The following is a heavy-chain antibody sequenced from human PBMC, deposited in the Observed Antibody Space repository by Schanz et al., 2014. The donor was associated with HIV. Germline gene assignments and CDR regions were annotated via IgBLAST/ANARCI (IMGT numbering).Heavy chain of an antibody. V-gene: IGHV3-30-3*01. CDR2: ISYDGSNK. CDR1: GFTFSSYA. Sequence: VQLLDSGGGLVQPGGSLRVSCAASGFTFSSYAMHWVRQAPGKGLEWVAVISYDGSNKYYADSVKGRFTISRDNSKNTLYLQMNTLRAEDTAVYYCARDRGFGKDISGWYLDYWGQGTLVTVSP. J-gene: IGHJ4*02. CDR3: ARDRGFGKDISGWYLDY. D-gene: IGHD6-19*01.